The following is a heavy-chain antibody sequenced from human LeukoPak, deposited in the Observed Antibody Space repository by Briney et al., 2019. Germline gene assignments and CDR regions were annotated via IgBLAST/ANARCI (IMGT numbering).Heavy chain of an antibody. J-gene: IGHJ4*02. CDR1: GFTFSDYY. CDR2: TSSTGSTI. V-gene: IGHV3-11*04. CDR3: ARARDPYYYGSGSYSGGMLSDY. Sequence: GGSLRLSCAASGFTFSDYYMTWIRQAPGKGVEWVSYTSSTGSTIYYADSVKGRFTIPRDNAKNSLYLQMNSLRAEDTAVYYCARARDPYYYGSGSYSGGMLSDYWGQGTLVTVSS. D-gene: IGHD3-10*01.